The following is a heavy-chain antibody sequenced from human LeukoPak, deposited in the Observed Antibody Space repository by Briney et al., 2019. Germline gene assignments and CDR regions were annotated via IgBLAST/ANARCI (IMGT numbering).Heavy chain of an antibody. Sequence: SETLSLTCAVYGGSFSGYYWSWIRQPPGKGLEWIGEINHSGSTNYNPSLKSRVTISVDTSKNQFSLKLSSVTAADTAVYYCARVRVSGYCSSTSCYANYYYGMDVWGKGTTVTVSS. CDR1: GGSFSGYY. J-gene: IGHJ6*04. CDR2: INHSGST. V-gene: IGHV4-34*01. D-gene: IGHD2-2*01. CDR3: ARVRVSGYCSSTSCYANYYYGMDV.